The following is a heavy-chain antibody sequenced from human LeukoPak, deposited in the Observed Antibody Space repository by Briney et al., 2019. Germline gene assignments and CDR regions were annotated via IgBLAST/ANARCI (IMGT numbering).Heavy chain of an antibody. CDR1: GFTFSIYA. CDR3: AKCPIPGGPIRLRTGLFDY. J-gene: IGHJ4*02. D-gene: IGHD2-21*01. V-gene: IGHV3-23*01. CDR2: ISGSGGST. Sequence: QAGGSLRLSCAASGFTFSIYAMSWVRQAPGKGLEWVSAISGSGGSTYYADSVKGRFTISRDNSKNTLYLQMNSLRAEDTAVYYCAKCPIPGGPIRLRTGLFDYWGQGTLVTVSS.